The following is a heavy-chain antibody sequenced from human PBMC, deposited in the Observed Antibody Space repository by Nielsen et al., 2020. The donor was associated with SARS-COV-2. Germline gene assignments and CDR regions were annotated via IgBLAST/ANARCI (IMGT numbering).Heavy chain of an antibody. CDR3: ASLLLWFGELLGPHYYYGMDV. Sequence: WIRQPPGKGLEWVANIKQDGSEKYYVDSVKGRFTISRDNAKNSLYLQMNSLRDEDTAVYYCASLLLWFGELLGPHYYYGMDVWGQGTTVTVSS. D-gene: IGHD3-10*01. J-gene: IGHJ6*02. CDR2: IKQDGSEK. V-gene: IGHV3-7*01.